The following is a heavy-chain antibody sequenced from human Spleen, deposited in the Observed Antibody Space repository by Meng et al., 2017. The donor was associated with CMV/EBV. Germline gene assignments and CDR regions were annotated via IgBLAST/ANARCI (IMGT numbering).Heavy chain of an antibody. CDR3: ARGTGGFGWFDP. V-gene: IGHV4-34*01. Sequence: SETLSLTCDVYGGSFFGFHWSWVRQPPGKGLEWIGEINHSGTTKYNPSLKSRVTISVDTSKNQFSLRLSSVTAADTAVYFCARGTGGFGWFDPWGQGTLVTVSS. CDR2: INHSGTT. D-gene: IGHD7-27*01. J-gene: IGHJ5*02. CDR1: GGSFFGFH.